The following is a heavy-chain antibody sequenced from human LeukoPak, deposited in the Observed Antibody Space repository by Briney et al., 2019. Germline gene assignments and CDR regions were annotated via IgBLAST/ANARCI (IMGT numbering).Heavy chain of an antibody. CDR2: IKPDGSNE. V-gene: IGHV3-7*01. CDR3: VININWSFGF. D-gene: IGHD1-1*01. J-gene: IGHJ4*02. CDR1: GFMFSNNW. Sequence: PGGFLRLSCGASGFMFSNNWMSWVRQAPGKVLEWMANIKPDGSNEYYADSVKGRFTISRDNAKNSLYLHMNSLRVEDTAIYYCVININWSFGFWGQGDVVSVSS.